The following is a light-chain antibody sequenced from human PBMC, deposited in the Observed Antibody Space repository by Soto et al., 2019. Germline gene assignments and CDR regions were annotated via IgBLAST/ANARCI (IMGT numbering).Light chain of an antibody. CDR2: KAS. CDR3: QQDSIYPRRN. CDR1: QSISIW. Sequence: DIQMTQSPSTLSASVGDRVTITCRSSQSISIWLAGYQQKPGKAPKILLYKASSLESGVPSRFSGIGSGTELSTTINSLQPEVFATYSCQQDSIYPRRNFGQGTKVESK. V-gene: IGKV1-5*03. J-gene: IGKJ1*01.